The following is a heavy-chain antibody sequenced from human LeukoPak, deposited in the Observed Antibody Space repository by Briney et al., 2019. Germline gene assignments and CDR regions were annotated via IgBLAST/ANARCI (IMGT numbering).Heavy chain of an antibody. V-gene: IGHV4-61*05. D-gene: IGHD5-18*01. CDR1: GGSISSSSYY. J-gene: IGHJ6*03. CDR3: ARTTEGGYSYGPFYYYYMDV. Sequence: PSETLSLTCTVSGGSISSSSYYWGWIRQPPGKGLEWIGFIYYSGSTNYNPSLKSRVTISVHTSKNQFSLKLSSVTAADTAVYYCARTTEGGYSYGPFYYYYMDVWGKGATVTISS. CDR2: IYYSGST.